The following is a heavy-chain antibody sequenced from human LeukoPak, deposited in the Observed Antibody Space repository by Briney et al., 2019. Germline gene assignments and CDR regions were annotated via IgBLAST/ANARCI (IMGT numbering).Heavy chain of an antibody. CDR3: AKEGVPVAVAGHFDY. Sequence: PGGSLRLSCAASGFTFRSYAMSWVRLAPGKGLEWVSAISGSGGSTYYADSVKGRFTISRDNSKNTLYLQMNSLRAEDTAVYYCAKEGVPVAVAGHFDYWGQGTLVTVSS. CDR1: GFTFRSYA. CDR2: ISGSGGST. D-gene: IGHD6-19*01. J-gene: IGHJ4*02. V-gene: IGHV3-23*01.